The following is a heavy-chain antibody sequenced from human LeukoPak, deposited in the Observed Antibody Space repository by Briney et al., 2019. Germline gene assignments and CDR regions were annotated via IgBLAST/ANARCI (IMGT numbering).Heavy chain of an antibody. Sequence: SETLSLTCTVSGGSISSSSYYWGWIRQPPGKGLEWIGSIYYSGSTYYNPSLKSRVTISVDTSKNQFSLKLSSVTAADTAVYYCARPTQEPLWGPDYWGQGTLVTVSS. CDR2: IYYSGST. V-gene: IGHV4-39*01. CDR1: GGSISSSSYY. CDR3: ARPTQEPLWGPDY. D-gene: IGHD3-16*01. J-gene: IGHJ4*02.